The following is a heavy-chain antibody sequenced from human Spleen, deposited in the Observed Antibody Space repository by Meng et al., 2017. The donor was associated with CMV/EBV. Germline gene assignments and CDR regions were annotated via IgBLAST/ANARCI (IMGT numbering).Heavy chain of an antibody. V-gene: IGHV3-30*09. CDR3: ARDRADETIFGVVTGFFDS. D-gene: IGHD3-3*01. Sequence: FTDYAVHWVRQAPGKGMEWVAVMSYDGSDRYYADSVKGRFAISRDSSKTMIYLQMNSLTPEDTAVYYCARDRADETIFGVVTGFFDSWGQGTLVTVSS. J-gene: IGHJ4*02. CDR1: FTDYA. CDR2: MSYDGSDR.